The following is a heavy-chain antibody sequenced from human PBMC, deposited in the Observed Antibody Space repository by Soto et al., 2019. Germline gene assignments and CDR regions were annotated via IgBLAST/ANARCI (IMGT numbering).Heavy chain of an antibody. CDR2: IYYSGGT. CDR1: GGSISNYY. D-gene: IGHD3-10*01. CDR3: ARHSSPYYYGSGSNNWFDP. V-gene: IGHV4-59*08. Sequence: SETLSLTCTVSGGSISNYYWSWIRQPPGKGLEWIGYIYYSGGTNYNPSLKSRVTISVDTSKNQFSLKLSSVTAADTAVYYCARHSSPYYYGSGSNNWFDPWGQGTLVTVSS. J-gene: IGHJ5*02.